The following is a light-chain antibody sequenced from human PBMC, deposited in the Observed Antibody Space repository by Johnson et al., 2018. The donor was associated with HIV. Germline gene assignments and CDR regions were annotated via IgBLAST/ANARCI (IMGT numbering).Light chain of an antibody. Sequence: QSVLTQPPSVSAAPGQKVTISCSGSSSNIGNNYVSWYQQLPGTAPKLLIYENNKRPSGIPDRFSGSKSGTSATLGITGLQTGDEADYYCGTWDSSLSAWGVFGTATKVTVL. J-gene: IGLJ1*01. CDR2: ENN. CDR1: SSNIGNNY. CDR3: GTWDSSLSAWGV. V-gene: IGLV1-51*02.